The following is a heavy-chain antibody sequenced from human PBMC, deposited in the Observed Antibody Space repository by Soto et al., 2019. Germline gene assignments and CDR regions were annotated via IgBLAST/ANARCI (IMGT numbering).Heavy chain of an antibody. CDR1: GYPLRGYY. V-gene: IGHV1-2*02. CDR3: ARDSERRSIADRRHYYYYYGMDV. D-gene: IGHD6-6*01. Sequence: SLKVWCKGVGYPLRGYYMGWGRQSPGQGLERMGSINPNSGGTNYAQKFQGRVTMTRDTSISTAYMELSRLRSDDTSVYYCARDSERRSIADRRHYYYYYGMDVWGQGPTVTVSS. J-gene: IGHJ6*02. CDR2: INPNSGGT.